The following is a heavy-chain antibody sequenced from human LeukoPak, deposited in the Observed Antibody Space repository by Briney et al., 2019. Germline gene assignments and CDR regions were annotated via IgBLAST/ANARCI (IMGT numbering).Heavy chain of an antibody. V-gene: IGHV4-4*07. CDR1: GDSISPYY. CDR2: IFTGGTT. CDR3: ARGSPYSSSWFDF. D-gene: IGHD6-13*01. Sequence: SETLSLTCTVSGDSISPYYWNWIRQPAGKGLEWIGRIFTGGTTNYNPSLKSRVTVSADTSKNQLSLKLSSVTAADTAVYYCARGSPYSSSWFDFWGQGTLVTVSS. J-gene: IGHJ4*02.